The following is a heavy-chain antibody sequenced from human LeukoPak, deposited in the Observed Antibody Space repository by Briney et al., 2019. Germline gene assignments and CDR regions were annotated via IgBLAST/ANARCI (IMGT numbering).Heavy chain of an antibody. J-gene: IGHJ6*03. V-gene: IGHV5-51*01. CDR2: IYPGDSDT. CDR1: GYSFTSYW. Sequence: GESLKISCKGSGYSFTSYWIGWVRQMPGKGLEWMGIIYPGDSDTRYSPSFQGQVTISADKSISTAYLQWSSLKASDTAMYYCARHVTSLADYYYYYMDVWGKGTTVTVSS. CDR3: ARHVTSLADYYYYYMDV. D-gene: IGHD6-19*01.